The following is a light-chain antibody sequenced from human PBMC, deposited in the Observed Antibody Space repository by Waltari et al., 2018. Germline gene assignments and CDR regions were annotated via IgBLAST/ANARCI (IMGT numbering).Light chain of an antibody. V-gene: IGKV2-28*01. CDR3: MQALQTPPA. Sequence: DIVMTQSPLSLPVTPGEPASISCRSSQSLLHSNGYNYLDWYLQKPGQSPQLLIYLGSSRAAGLPDRFSGSGSGTDFTLKISRVEAEDVGVYYCMQALQTPPAFGQGTKVEIK. J-gene: IGKJ1*01. CDR1: QSLLHSNGYNY. CDR2: LGS.